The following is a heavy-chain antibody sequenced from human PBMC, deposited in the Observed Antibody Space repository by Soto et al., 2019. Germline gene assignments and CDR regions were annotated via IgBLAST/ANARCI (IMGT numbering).Heavy chain of an antibody. D-gene: IGHD3-10*01. J-gene: IGHJ3*02. Sequence: QLQLQESGSGLVKPSQTLSLTCAVSGGSISSGGYSWSWIRQPPGKGLEWIGYIYHSGSTYYNPSLNSRVTISVDRSKNQLSLKLGSVAAADTAVYYCARWDRGADAFDIWGQGTMVTVSS. CDR2: IYHSGST. CDR3: ARWDRGADAFDI. CDR1: GGSISSGGYS. V-gene: IGHV4-30-2*01.